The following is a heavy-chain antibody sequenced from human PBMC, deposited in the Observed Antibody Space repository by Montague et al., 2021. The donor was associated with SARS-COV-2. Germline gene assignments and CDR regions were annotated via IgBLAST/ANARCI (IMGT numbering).Heavy chain of an antibody. Sequence: SETLSLTCTVSGGSISNSNYYWSWIRQPPGKGLEWIGSVYYSGNTNHNPSLKSRVSISVDTSKSQLSLKVMSVTAADTAVYYCARRCTGGGYGHVGHWGQGTLVTVSS. D-gene: IGHD2-8*02. CDR2: VYYSGNT. CDR3: ARRCTGGGYGHVGH. J-gene: IGHJ4*02. V-gene: IGHV4-39*01. CDR1: GGSISNSNYY.